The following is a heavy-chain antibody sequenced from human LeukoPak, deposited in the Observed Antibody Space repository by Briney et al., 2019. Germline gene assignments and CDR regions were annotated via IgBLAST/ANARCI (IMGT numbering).Heavy chain of an antibody. CDR1: GLILIDSA. V-gene: IGHV3-30*02. CDR3: AKSSSGWYFVAVYYGMDV. J-gene: IGHJ6*02. D-gene: IGHD6-19*01. Sequence: GGSLRLSCTASGLILIDSAMTWVRQAPGKGLEWVAFIRYDGSNKYYADSVKGRFTISRDNSKNTLYLQMNSLRAEDTAVYYCAKSSSGWYFVAVYYGMDVWGQGTTVTVSS. CDR2: IRYDGSNK.